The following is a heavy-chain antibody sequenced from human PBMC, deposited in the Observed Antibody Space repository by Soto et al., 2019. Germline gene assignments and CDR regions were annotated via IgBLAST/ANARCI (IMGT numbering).Heavy chain of an antibody. CDR2: ISYHGREI. CDR1: GFSFGSYA. Sequence: PVGSVRLSCEVSGFSFGSYAFHWVRQAPGKGLEWLSVISYHGREIYYADSVKDRFTISRDNFKKTVYLQMNSLRSDDTALYYCARDPVEVTGSLVDWWGQGTLVTVSS. CDR3: ARDPVEVTGSLVDW. J-gene: IGHJ4*01. D-gene: IGHD3-9*01. V-gene: IGHV3-30-3*01.